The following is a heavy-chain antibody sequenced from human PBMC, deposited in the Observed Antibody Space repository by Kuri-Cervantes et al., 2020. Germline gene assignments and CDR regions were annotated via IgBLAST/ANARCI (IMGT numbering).Heavy chain of an antibody. CDR2: ISGYNGNT. V-gene: IGHV1-18*01. D-gene: IGHD3-22*01. Sequence: ASVKVSCRASGYTFTTYGISWVRQAPGQGLEWMGWISGYNGNTNYAQNLQGRVTMTTDTSTSTAYMEVRSLRSDDTAVYYCARDVLTYYYDSSPGGSSSDYWGQGTLVTVSS. CDR3: ARDVLTYYYDSSPGGSSSDY. CDR1: GYTFTTYG. J-gene: IGHJ4*02.